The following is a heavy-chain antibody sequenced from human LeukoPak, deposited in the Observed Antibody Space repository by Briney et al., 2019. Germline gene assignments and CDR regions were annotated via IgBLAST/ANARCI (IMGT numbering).Heavy chain of an antibody. Sequence: SETLSLTCSVSDGSISSSRYYWGWLRQPPGKGLEWIGSSYYSGETNYNPSLKSRLTISVDTSKNQFSPKLGSVTAADAAVYYCATLNPSGWYFDLWGQGTLVTVSS. CDR3: ATLNPSGWYFDL. V-gene: IGHV4-39*01. J-gene: IGHJ4*02. CDR1: DGSISSSRYY. D-gene: IGHD6-19*01. CDR2: SYYSGET.